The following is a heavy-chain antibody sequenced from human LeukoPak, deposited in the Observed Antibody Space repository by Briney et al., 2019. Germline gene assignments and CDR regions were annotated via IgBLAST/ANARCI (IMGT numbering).Heavy chain of an antibody. CDR3: ARHPKCSNGWYYFDY. Sequence: GESLKISCKGSGYSFTSYWIGWVRQLPGKGLEWMAIIYPSDSDTRYSPSFQGQVTISADKSISTAYLQWSSLKASDTAMYYCARHPKCSNGWYYFDYWGQGTLVTVSS. J-gene: IGHJ4*02. D-gene: IGHD6-19*01. V-gene: IGHV5-51*01. CDR2: IYPSDSDT. CDR1: GYSFTSYW.